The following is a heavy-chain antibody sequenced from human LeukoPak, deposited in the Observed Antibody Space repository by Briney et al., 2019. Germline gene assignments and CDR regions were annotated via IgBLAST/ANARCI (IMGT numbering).Heavy chain of an antibody. CDR1: GDSISSGDYY. CDR3: ARDGVNWNDESDDY. J-gene: IGHJ4*02. CDR2: ISSSGST. Sequence: SETLSLTCTVSGDSISSGDYYWSWIRQPAGKGLEWIGRISSSGSTNYNPSLKSRVTISVETSKNQFSLKLSSVTAADTAVYYCARDGVNWNDESDDYWGQGTLVTVSS. D-gene: IGHD1-1*01. V-gene: IGHV4-61*02.